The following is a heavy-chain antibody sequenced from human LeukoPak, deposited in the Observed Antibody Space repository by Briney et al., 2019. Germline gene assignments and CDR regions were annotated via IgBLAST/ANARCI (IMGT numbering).Heavy chain of an antibody. V-gene: IGHV3-48*03. Sequence: GALRLSCAASGFTFSSYEMNWVRQAPGKGLEWVSYTSSSGSTIYYADSVKGRFTISRDNAKNSLYLQTNSLRAEDTAVYYCARDGYCSSTSCRQYYYGMDVWGKGTTVTVSS. D-gene: IGHD2-2*03. CDR1: GFTFSSYE. CDR3: ARDGYCSSTSCRQYYYGMDV. J-gene: IGHJ6*04. CDR2: TSSSGSTI.